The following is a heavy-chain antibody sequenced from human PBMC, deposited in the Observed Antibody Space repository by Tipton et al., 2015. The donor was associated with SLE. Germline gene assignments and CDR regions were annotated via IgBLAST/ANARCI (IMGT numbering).Heavy chain of an antibody. CDR2: INNSGGNT. CDR1: GFTFSRYA. D-gene: IGHD2-2*01. J-gene: IGHJ4*02. V-gene: IGHV3-23*01. CDR3: AKAGIVAAPYYFDY. Sequence: SLRLSCAASGFTFSRYAMNWVRQAPGKGLEWVSGINNSGGNTNYADSVKGRFTISRDNSKNTLYLQMNSLRAEDTAVYYCAKAGIVAAPYYFDYWGQGTLVTVSS.